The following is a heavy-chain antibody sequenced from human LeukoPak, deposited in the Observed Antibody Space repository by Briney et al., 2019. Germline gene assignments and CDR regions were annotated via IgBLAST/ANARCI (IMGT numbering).Heavy chain of an antibody. Sequence: SETLSLTCTVSGGSISSYYWSWIRQPPGKGLEWIGYIYYSGSTNYNPSLKSRVTISVDTSKNQFSLKLSSVTAADTAVYYCAGRLGSRGSGRLDYWGQGTLVTVSS. V-gene: IGHV4-59*12. CDR3: AGRLGSRGSGRLDY. D-gene: IGHD3-10*01. CDR1: GGSISSYY. CDR2: IYYSGST. J-gene: IGHJ4*02.